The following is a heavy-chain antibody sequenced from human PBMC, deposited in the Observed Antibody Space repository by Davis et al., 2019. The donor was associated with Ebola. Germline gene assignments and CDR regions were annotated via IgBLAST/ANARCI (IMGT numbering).Heavy chain of an antibody. Sequence: ASVKVSCKASGYTFTSYAMHWVRQAPGQRLEWMGWINAGNGNTKYSQKFQGRVTITRDTSTSTVYMELSSLRSEDTAVYYCVRVPGSGSQATYYYYYGMDVWGQGTTVTVSS. CDR3: VRVPGSGSQATYYYYYGMDV. CDR1: GYTFTSYA. CDR2: INAGNGNT. J-gene: IGHJ6*02. V-gene: IGHV1-3*01. D-gene: IGHD3-10*01.